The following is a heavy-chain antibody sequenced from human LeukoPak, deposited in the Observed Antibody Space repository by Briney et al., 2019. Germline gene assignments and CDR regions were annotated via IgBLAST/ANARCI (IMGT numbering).Heavy chain of an antibody. CDR3: ARDGYGDYVWY. V-gene: IGHV1-69*05. Sequence: ASVKVSCKASGGTFSSYAISWVRQAPGQGLEWMGRIIPIFGTANYAQKFQGRVTITTDESTGTAYMELSSLRSEDTAVYYCARDGYGDYVWYWGQGTLVTVSS. CDR2: IIPIFGTA. D-gene: IGHD4-17*01. CDR1: GGTFSSYA. J-gene: IGHJ4*02.